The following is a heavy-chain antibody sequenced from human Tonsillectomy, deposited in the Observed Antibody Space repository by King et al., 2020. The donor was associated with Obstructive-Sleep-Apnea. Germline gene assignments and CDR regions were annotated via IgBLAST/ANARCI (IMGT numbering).Heavy chain of an antibody. V-gene: IGHV3-30*04. CDR3: ARDREYQLHYFDY. CDR2: ISYDGSNK. D-gene: IGHD2-2*01. CDR1: GFTFSSYA. J-gene: IGHJ4*02. Sequence: GQLGESGGGVVQPGRSLRLSCAASGFTFSSYAMHWVRQAPGKGLEWVAGISYDGSNKYYADSVKGRFTISRDNSKNTLYLQMNSLRAEDTAVYYCARDREYQLHYFDYWGQGTLVTVSS.